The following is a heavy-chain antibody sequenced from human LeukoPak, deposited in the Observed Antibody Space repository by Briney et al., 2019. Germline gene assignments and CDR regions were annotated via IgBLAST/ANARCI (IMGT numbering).Heavy chain of an antibody. CDR3: ARYSGTYRDS. V-gene: IGHV3-21*01. Sequence: GGPLRLSCAASGFTFSSYNMNWVRQAPGKGLEWVSSISSGSSYIFYADSVKGRFTISRDNARNSLYLQMNSLRAEDTAVYYCARYSGTYRDSWGQGTLVTVSS. CDR1: GFTFSSYN. D-gene: IGHD1-26*01. J-gene: IGHJ4*02. CDR2: ISSGSSYI.